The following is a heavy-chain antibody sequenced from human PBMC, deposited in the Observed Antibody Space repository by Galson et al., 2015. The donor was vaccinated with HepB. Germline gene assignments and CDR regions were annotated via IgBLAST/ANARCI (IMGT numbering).Heavy chain of an antibody. CDR3: ARRVPRSGDSFDI. J-gene: IGHJ3*02. D-gene: IGHD3-10*01. V-gene: IGHV1-2*02. CDR1: GYTFSDYY. Sequence: SVKVSCKAFGYTFSDYYIHWVRQAPGQGLEWMGWINPNTGGTNYAQKFQGRVTMTRDTSINTVSMGLSSLRFDDTAIYYCARRVPRSGDSFDIWGQGTMVTISS. CDR2: INPNTGGT.